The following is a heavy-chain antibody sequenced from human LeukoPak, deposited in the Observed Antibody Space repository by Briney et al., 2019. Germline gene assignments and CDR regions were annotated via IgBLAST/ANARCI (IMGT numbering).Heavy chain of an antibody. CDR1: GGTFSSYA. CDR2: IIPILGIA. Sequence: GDSVDVSCKASGGTFSSYAISWVRQAPGQGLEWMGRIIPILGIANYAQKFQGRVTITADKSTSTAYMELSSLRSEDTAVYYCARDLDGDYVLSGGDWFDPWGQGTLVTVSS. J-gene: IGHJ5*02. D-gene: IGHD4-17*01. V-gene: IGHV1-69*04. CDR3: ARDLDGDYVLSGGDWFDP.